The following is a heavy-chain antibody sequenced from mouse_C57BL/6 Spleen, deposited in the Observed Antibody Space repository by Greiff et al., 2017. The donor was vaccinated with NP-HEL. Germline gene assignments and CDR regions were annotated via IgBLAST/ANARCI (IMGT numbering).Heavy chain of an antibody. D-gene: IGHD2-5*01. CDR1: GYTFTSYW. CDR3: ASPYYSNGYWYFDV. CDR2: IDPSDSYT. J-gene: IGHJ1*03. V-gene: IGHV1-69*01. Sequence: VQLQQPGAELVMPGASVKLSCKASGYTFTSYWMHWVKQRPGQGLEWIGEIDPSDSYTNYNQKFKGKSTLTVDKSSSTAYMQPSSLTSEDSAVYYCASPYYSNGYWYFDVWGTGTTVTVSS.